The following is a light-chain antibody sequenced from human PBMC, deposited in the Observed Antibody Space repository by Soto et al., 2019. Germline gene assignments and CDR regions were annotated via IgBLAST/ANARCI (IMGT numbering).Light chain of an antibody. J-gene: IGKJ4*01. CDR3: QQYGSSPRGT. Sequence: EIVLTQSPGTLSLSPGERATLSCRASQSVSSSYLAWYQQKPGQAPRLLIYGASSRATGIPDRFSGGGSATDFTLTISRLEPEDFAVYYCQQYGSSPRGTFGGGTKVEIK. V-gene: IGKV3-20*01. CDR1: QSVSSSY. CDR2: GAS.